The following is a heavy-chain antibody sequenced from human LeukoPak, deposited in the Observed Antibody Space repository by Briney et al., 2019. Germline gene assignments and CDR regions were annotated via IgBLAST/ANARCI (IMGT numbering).Heavy chain of an antibody. CDR2: ISGSGDST. CDR3: AKASSGWLWGPFDY. D-gene: IGHD6-19*01. J-gene: IGHJ4*02. CDR1: GFTFSSYA. V-gene: IGHV3-23*01. Sequence: GGSLRLSCAASGFTFSSYAMSWVRQAPGKGLEWVSVISGSGDSTYYADSVRGRFTISRDNSKNTLYLQMNSLRGDDTAVYYCAKASSGWLWGPFDYWGQGTLVTVSS.